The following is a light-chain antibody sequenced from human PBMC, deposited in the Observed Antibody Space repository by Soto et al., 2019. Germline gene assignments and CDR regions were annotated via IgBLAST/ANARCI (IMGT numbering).Light chain of an antibody. Sequence: DIVMTQSPLSLPVTPGEPSSISCRSSHILLYGAGYMYVDWYLQKPGQPPQLLIFLGSNRSSGVHDRFSGSVSGTDFKLKISRVETEDVGVYYCMQTLETPYTFGQGTKLEIK. CDR3: MQTLETPYT. V-gene: IGKV2-28*01. J-gene: IGKJ2*01. CDR1: HILLYGAGYMY. CDR2: LGS.